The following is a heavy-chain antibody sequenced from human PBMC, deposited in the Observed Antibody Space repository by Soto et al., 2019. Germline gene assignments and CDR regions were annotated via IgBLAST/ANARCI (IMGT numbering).Heavy chain of an antibody. CDR1: GGSISSGGYF. CDR2: IYHSGST. J-gene: IGHJ5*02. Sequence: QLQLQESGSGLVRPSQTMSLTCAVSGGSISSGGYFLNWIRQPPGKGLEWIGYIYHSGSTLSNPSLKSRVTISVDQSKTQFSLKLSPVTAAATAVYYCARDPLEGNWFDPRGQGTLVTVSS. CDR3: ARDPLEGNWFDP. V-gene: IGHV4-30-2*01.